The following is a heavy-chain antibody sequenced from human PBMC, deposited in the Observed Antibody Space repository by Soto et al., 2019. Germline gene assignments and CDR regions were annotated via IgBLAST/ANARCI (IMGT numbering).Heavy chain of an antibody. CDR3: AKHFVNGEVDY. D-gene: IGHD3-10*01. J-gene: IGHJ4*02. CDR2: VSDGGSDA. CDR1: GFTFSTYA. V-gene: IGHV3-23*01. Sequence: PGGSLRLSCAASGFTFSTYAMSWVRQPPGKGLEWVSIVSDGGSDAFYADSVKGRFAISRDNSKNTLYLQMNSLTAEDTAVYYCAKHFVNGEVDYWGQGTLVTVSS.